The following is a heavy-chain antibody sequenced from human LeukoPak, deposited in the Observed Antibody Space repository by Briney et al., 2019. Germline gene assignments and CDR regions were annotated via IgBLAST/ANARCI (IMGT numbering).Heavy chain of an antibody. CDR1: GGSISSYY. CDR3: ARESIVVVITDYYYYMDV. D-gene: IGHD3-22*01. V-gene: IGHV4-4*07. J-gene: IGHJ6*03. CDR2: IYTSGST. Sequence: SETLSLTCTVSGGSISSYYWSWIRQPAGKGLEWIGRIYTSGSTNYNPSLKSRVTMSVDTSKNQFSLKLSSVTAADTAVYYCARESIVVVITDYYYYMDVWGKGTTVTVSS.